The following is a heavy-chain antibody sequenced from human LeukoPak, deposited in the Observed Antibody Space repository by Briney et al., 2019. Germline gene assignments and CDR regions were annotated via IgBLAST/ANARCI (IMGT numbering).Heavy chain of an antibody. Sequence: PSETLSLTCTVSGGSISSYYWSWIRQPPGKGLEWIGEINRSGSTNYNPSLKSRVTISVDTSKNQFSLKLSSVTAADTAVYYCARVMPEGYRYYFDYWGQGTLVTVSS. V-gene: IGHV4-34*01. CDR2: INRSGST. D-gene: IGHD2-15*01. CDR1: GGSISSYY. CDR3: ARVMPEGYRYYFDY. J-gene: IGHJ4*02.